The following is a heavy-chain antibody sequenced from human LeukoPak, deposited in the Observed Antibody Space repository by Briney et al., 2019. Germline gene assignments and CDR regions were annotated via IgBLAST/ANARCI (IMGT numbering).Heavy chain of an antibody. J-gene: IGHJ4*02. Sequence: SETLSLTCAVYGGSFSGYYWSWIRQPPGKGLEWIGYIYYSGSTYYNPSLKSRVTISVDTSKNQFSLKLSSVTAADTAVYYCAREFYGSGSGPLKYFDYWGQGTLVTVSS. CDR1: GGSFSGYY. CDR2: IYYSGST. CDR3: AREFYGSGSGPLKYFDY. D-gene: IGHD3-10*01. V-gene: IGHV4-30-4*08.